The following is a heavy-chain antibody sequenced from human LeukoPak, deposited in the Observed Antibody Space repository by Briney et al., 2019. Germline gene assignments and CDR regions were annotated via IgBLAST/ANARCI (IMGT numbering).Heavy chain of an antibody. J-gene: IGHJ6*02. CDR2: IWYDGSSE. Sequence: PGGSLRLSCAASGFSFRSYAMHWVRQAPGKGLEWVTFIWYDGSSEYYADSVKGRFTTSRDNSKNTLYLQMNSLRAEDTAVYYCAKDTSYGMDVWGQGTTVTVSS. CDR1: GFSFRSYA. CDR3: AKDTSYGMDV. V-gene: IGHV3-30*02.